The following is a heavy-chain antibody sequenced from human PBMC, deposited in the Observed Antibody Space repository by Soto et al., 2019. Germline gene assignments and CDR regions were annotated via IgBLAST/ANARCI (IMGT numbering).Heavy chain of an antibody. D-gene: IGHD3-10*01. CDR1: GFTFDDYA. CDR2: ISWNSGSI. CDR3: AKERSSGWCGELSPYDY. V-gene: IGHV3-9*01. J-gene: IGHJ4*02. Sequence: EVQLVESGGGLVQPGRSLRLSCAASGFTFDDYAMHWVRQAPGKGLEWVSGISWNSGSIGYADSVKGRFTISRDNAKNYLYLQMNSLRAEDTALYYCAKERSSGWCGELSPYDYWGQGTLVTVSS.